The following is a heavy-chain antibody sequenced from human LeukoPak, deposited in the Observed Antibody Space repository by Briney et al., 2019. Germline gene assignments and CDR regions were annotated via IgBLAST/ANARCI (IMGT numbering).Heavy chain of an antibody. CDR2: LYNTGST. CDR3: AGSATGTHAEIGY. J-gene: IGHJ4*02. CDR1: GGSISSYY. V-gene: IGHV4-59*01. Sequence: SETLSLTRSVSGGSISSYYWSWIRQPPGKGLEWIGYLYNTGSTNYNPSLKSRITISADTSKNQLSLMLESVTAADTAVYYCAGSATGTHAEIGYWGQGTLVTVSS. D-gene: IGHD1-1*01.